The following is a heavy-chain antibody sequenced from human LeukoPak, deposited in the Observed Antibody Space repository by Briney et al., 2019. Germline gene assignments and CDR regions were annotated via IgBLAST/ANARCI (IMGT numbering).Heavy chain of an antibody. CDR2: ISAYNGNT. J-gene: IGHJ6*02. CDR1: GYTFTCYG. CDR3: ARSFSAADLPYYYYGMDV. D-gene: IGHD6-13*01. V-gene: IGHV1-18*01. Sequence: GASVKVSCKASGYTFTCYGISWVRQAPGQGLEWMGWISAYNGNTNYAQKLQGRVTMTTDTSTSTAYMELRSLRSDDTAVYYCARSFSAADLPYYYYGMDVWGQGTTVTVSS.